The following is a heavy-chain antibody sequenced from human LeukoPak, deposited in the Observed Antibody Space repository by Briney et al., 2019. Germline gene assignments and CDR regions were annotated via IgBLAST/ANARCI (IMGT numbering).Heavy chain of an antibody. D-gene: IGHD5-18*01. V-gene: IGHV4-38-2*01. CDR2: IYHSGST. Sequence: SETLSLTCAVSGYSISSGYYWGWIRQPPGKGLEWIGSIYHSGSTYYNPSLKSRVTISVDTSKNQFSLKLSSVTAADTAVYYCARKGKFPDTVVDYWGQGTLVTVSS. CDR1: GYSISSGYY. J-gene: IGHJ4*02. CDR3: ARKGKFPDTVVDY.